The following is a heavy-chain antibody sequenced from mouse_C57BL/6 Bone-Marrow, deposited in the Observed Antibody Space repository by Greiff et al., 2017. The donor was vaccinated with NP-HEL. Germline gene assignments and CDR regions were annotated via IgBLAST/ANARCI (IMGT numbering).Heavy chain of an antibody. CDR2: IDPNSGGT. Sequence: VQLQQPGAELVKPGASVKLSCKASGYTFTSYWMHWVKQRPGRGLEWIGRIDPNSGGTKYNEKFKSKATLTVDKPSSTAYMQLSSQTSEDSAVYYCASQDSSGYADYWGQGTTLTVSS. CDR1: GYTFTSYW. V-gene: IGHV1-72*01. D-gene: IGHD3-2*02. J-gene: IGHJ2*01. CDR3: ASQDSSGYADY.